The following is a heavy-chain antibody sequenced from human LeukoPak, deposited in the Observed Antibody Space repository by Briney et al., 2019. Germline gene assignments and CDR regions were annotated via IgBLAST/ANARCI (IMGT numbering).Heavy chain of an antibody. J-gene: IGHJ3*02. D-gene: IGHD5-12*01. CDR2: ISSSSSYI. CDR3: AKDTLAIENAFDI. CDR1: GFTFSSYS. V-gene: IGHV3-21*01. Sequence: GGSLRLSCAASGFTFSSYSMNWVRQAPGKGLEWVSSISSSSSYIYYADSVKGRFTISRDNAKNSLYLQMNSLRAEDTAVYYRAKDTLAIENAFDIWGQGTMVTVSS.